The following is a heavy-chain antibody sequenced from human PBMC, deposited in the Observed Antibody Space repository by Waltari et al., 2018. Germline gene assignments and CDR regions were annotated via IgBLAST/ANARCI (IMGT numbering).Heavy chain of an antibody. CDR2: IRYDGSNK. Sequence: QVQLVESGGGVVQPGGSLRLSCAASGFTFSSYGMHWVRQAPGKGLEWVAFIRYDGSNKYYADSVKGRFTISRNNSKNTLYLQMNSLRAEDTAVYYCAQWLVGPTDYWGQGTLVTVSS. J-gene: IGHJ4*02. D-gene: IGHD6-19*01. V-gene: IGHV3-30*02. CDR3: AQWLVGPTDY. CDR1: GFTFSSYG.